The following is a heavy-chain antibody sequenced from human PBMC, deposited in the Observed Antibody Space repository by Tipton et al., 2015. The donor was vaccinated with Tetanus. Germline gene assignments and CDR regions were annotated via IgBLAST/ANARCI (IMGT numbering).Heavy chain of an antibody. V-gene: IGHV3-15*07. Sequence: SLRLSCAASGIIFTNAWMNWVRQAPGKGLEWVGRIKSKTDGGTTDYAAPVKGRFTISRDDSKNTLYLQMNSLKTGDTAVYFCTTAGIAEAGHRVDYWGRGTQVTVSS. D-gene: IGHD6-19*01. J-gene: IGHJ4*02. CDR3: TTAGIAEAGHRVDY. CDR2: IKSKTDGGTT. CDR1: GIIFTNAW.